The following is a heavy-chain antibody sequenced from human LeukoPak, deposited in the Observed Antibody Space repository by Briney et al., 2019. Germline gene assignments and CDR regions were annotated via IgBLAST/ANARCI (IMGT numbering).Heavy chain of an antibody. J-gene: IGHJ3*01. D-gene: IGHD5-18*01. CDR3: AKSHTPMVSAFDV. V-gene: IGHV5-51*01. Sequence: GESLKISCEGSGYSFTSYWIGWVRQMPGKGLEWMGIIYPGDSDTRYSPSFQGQVTISADKSISTAYLQWSSLKASDTAMYYCAKSHTPMVSAFDVWGQGTMVTFS. CDR2: IYPGDSDT. CDR1: GYSFTSYW.